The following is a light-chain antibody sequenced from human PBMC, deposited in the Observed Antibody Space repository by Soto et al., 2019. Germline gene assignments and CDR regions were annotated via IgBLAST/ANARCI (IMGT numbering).Light chain of an antibody. CDR2: SNN. Sequence: QSVLTQPPSASGTPGQRVTSSCSGSYSNIGSRRVNWYHQFPGTAPKLLIYSNNQRPSGVPDRFSGSKSGTSASLAISGLQSEDEADYYCAAWDDSLNVYVFGTGTKLTVL. V-gene: IGLV1-44*01. CDR3: AAWDDSLNVYV. CDR1: YSNIGSRR. J-gene: IGLJ1*01.